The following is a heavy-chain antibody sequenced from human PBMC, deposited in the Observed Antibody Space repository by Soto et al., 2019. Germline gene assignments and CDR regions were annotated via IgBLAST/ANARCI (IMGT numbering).Heavy chain of an antibody. D-gene: IGHD6-13*01. CDR2: IRYDGSNK. CDR1: GFSFSSYD. V-gene: IGHV3-33*01. Sequence: QVQLVESGGGVVQPGTSLRLSCAASGFSFSSYDIHWVRQAPGKGLEWVAVIRYDGSNKYYADSVKGRFIISRDNSKNTLYLQMNSLRADDTAVYYCARGYSSSRDLGYWGQGTLVTVSS. CDR3: ARGYSSSRDLGY. J-gene: IGHJ4*02.